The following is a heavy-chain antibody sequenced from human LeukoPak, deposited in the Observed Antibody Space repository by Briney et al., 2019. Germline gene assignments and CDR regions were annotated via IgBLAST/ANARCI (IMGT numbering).Heavy chain of an antibody. Sequence: GASVKVSCKASGYTFTSYGISWVRQAPGQGLEWMGWISAYNGNTNYAQKLQGRVTMTTDTSTSTAYMELRSLRSDDTAVYYCARDSNRPVAGFDDAFDIWGQGTMVTVSS. CDR1: GYTFTSYG. CDR2: ISAYNGNT. D-gene: IGHD6-19*01. CDR3: ARDSNRPVAGFDDAFDI. V-gene: IGHV1-18*01. J-gene: IGHJ3*02.